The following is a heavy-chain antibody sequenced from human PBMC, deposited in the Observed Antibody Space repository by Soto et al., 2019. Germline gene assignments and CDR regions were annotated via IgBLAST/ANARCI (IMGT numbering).Heavy chain of an antibody. CDR1: CVSVSSYY. CDR3: ARGGVAVTDKAPYYFDS. Sequence: PSETLSLTCAVSCVSVSSYYWTWIRQPPGKGLEWLGYIYDSGSINYNPSLKSRALVSVDTSKNQFSLRLDSLTAADTAVYYCARGGVAVTDKAPYYFDSWGQGSLV. J-gene: IGHJ4*02. V-gene: IGHV4-59*02. CDR2: IYDSGSI. D-gene: IGHD2-21*02.